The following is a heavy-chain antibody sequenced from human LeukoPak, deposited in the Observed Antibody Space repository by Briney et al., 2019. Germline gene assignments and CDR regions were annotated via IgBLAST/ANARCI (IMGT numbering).Heavy chain of an antibody. CDR2: ITSSSSTI. CDR1: GFTFSTYS. CDR3: ARVDWIIGAFDI. D-gene: IGHD1-1*01. J-gene: IGHJ3*02. Sequence: GGSLRLSCAASGFTFSTYSMNWVRQAPGKGLGWVSYITSSSSTIYYADSVRGRFTISRDNAKNSLYLEMNNLRDEDTYRYYCARVDWIIGAFDIWGKGTMVTVSS. V-gene: IGHV3-48*02.